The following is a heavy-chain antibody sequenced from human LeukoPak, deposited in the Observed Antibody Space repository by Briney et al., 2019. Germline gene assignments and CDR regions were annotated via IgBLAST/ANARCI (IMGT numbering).Heavy chain of an antibody. CDR1: GXTFSTFG. Sequence: GGSLRLSCAASGXTFSTFGMHWVRQAPGKGLEWVAVISYDGSNKYYADSVKGRFTISRDNSKNTLYLQMNSLRAEDTAVYYCAKDRGAVADYFDYWGQGTLVTVSS. J-gene: IGHJ4*02. CDR2: ISYDGSNK. D-gene: IGHD6-19*01. CDR3: AKDRGAVADYFDY. V-gene: IGHV3-30*18.